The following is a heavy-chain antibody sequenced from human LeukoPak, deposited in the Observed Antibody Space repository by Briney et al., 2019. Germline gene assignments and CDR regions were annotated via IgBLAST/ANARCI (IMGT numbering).Heavy chain of an antibody. Sequence: ASVKVSCKASGGTFINYAITWVRQAPGQGLEWMGWISAYNGNTKYAQKVQGRVTMTTDTSTSTAYMELRSLRSDDTAVYYCAKGLGGSGSYFHTFDYWGQGTLVTVSS. V-gene: IGHV1-18*01. D-gene: IGHD1-26*01. CDR2: ISAYNGNT. J-gene: IGHJ4*02. CDR3: AKGLGGSGSYFHTFDY. CDR1: GGTFINYA.